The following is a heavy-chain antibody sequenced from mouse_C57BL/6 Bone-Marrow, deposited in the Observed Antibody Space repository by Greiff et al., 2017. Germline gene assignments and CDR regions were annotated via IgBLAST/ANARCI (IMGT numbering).Heavy chain of an antibody. CDR3: AREGYGSPYYFDY. CDR2: ISDGGSYT. Sequence: EVQLVESGGGLVKPGGSLKLSCAASGFTFSSYAMSWVRQTPEKRLEWVATISDGGSYTYYPDNVKGRFTISRDNAKNNLYLQMSHLKSEDTAMYYCAREGYGSPYYFDYWGQGTTLTVSS. CDR1: GFTFSSYA. D-gene: IGHD1-1*01. J-gene: IGHJ2*01. V-gene: IGHV5-4*01.